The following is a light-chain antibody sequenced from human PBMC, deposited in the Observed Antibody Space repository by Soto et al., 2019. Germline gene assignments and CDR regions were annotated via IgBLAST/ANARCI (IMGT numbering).Light chain of an antibody. CDR3: QHYGSSPT. V-gene: IGKV3-20*01. CDR2: GAS. J-gene: IGKJ1*01. CDR1: QSISSSY. Sequence: EVVLTQSPGTLSLPPGERAALSCGASQSISSSYLAWYQQKPGQAPRLLLYGASNRATGIPDRFSGSGSGTDFTLTISRLEPEDFAVYYCQHYGSSPTFGQGTKVDIK.